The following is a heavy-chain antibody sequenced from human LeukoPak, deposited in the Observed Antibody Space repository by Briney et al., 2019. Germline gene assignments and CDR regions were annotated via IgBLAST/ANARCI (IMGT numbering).Heavy chain of an antibody. D-gene: IGHD3-22*01. J-gene: IGHJ4*02. CDR3: ARDRSGMIVVVHFDY. CDR2: ISSSSSYI. Sequence: GGSLRLSCAASGFTISSYSMNWVRQAPGKGLEWVSSISSSSSYIYYADSVKGRFTISRDNAKNSLYLQMNSLRAEDTAVYYCARDRSGMIVVVHFDYWGQGTLVTVSS. CDR1: GFTISSYS. V-gene: IGHV3-21*01.